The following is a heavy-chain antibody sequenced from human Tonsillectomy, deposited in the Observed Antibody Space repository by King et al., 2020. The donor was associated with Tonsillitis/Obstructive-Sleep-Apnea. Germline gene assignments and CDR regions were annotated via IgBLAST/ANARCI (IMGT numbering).Heavy chain of an antibody. J-gene: IGHJ5*02. CDR1: GFTFSDYS. V-gene: IGHV3-48*02. CDR3: ARVSGPLGP. CDR2: ISSSSSDTI. Sequence: QLVQSGGGLVQPGGSLRLSCAASGFTFSDYSMHWVRQAPGKGLEWVSYISSSSSDTIYYADSVKGRFTISRDSAKNSLYLQMNSLRDEDTAVYYCARVSGPLGPWGQGTLVTVSS. D-gene: IGHD3-10*01.